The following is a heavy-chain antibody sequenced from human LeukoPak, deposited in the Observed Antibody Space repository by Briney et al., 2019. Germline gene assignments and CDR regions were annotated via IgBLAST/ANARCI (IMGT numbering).Heavy chain of an antibody. D-gene: IGHD6-19*01. CDR2: ISAYNGNT. J-gene: IGHJ4*02. V-gene: IGHV1-18*01. Sequence: GASVKVSCKASGYSFTSYGISWVRQAPGQGLEWMGWISAYNGNTMYAQKFQGRVTMTTDTSTSTAYMELRSLRSDDTAVYYCARDHSSGWYGVDYWGQGTLVTVSS. CDR3: ARDHSSGWYGVDY. CDR1: GYSFTSYG.